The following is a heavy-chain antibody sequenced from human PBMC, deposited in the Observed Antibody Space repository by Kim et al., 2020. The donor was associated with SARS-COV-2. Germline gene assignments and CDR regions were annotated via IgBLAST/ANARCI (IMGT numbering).Heavy chain of an antibody. Sequence: QKVQGRVTLTRDTSTSTVYMELSSLRSEDTAVYYCARDLHYDSSGYYLDYWGQGTLVTVSS. J-gene: IGHJ4*02. CDR3: ARDLHYDSSGYYLDY. D-gene: IGHD3-22*01. V-gene: IGHV1-46*01.